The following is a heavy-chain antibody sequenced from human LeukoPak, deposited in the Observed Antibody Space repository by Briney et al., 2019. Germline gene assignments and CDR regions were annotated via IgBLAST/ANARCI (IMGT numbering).Heavy chain of an antibody. D-gene: IGHD2-2*01. V-gene: IGHV1-2*06. CDR2: INPNSGDT. CDR1: GYTFTGYH. CDR3: ARDYCSSTSCLFDY. Sequence: GASVKVSCKASGYTFTGYHMHWVRQAPGQGLEWVGRINPNSGDTNYAQKFQGRVAMTRDTPIATAFMDLTRLRSDDTAVYYCARDYCSSTSCLFDYWGQGTLVTVSS. J-gene: IGHJ4*02.